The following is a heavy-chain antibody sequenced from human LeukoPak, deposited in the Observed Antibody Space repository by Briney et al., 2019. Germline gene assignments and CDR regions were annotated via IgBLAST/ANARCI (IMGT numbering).Heavy chain of an antibody. J-gene: IGHJ4*02. CDR1: GFSFSTYS. V-gene: IGHV3-21*06. CDR3: ARVAEAAAFDS. Sequence: GGSLRLPCAASGFSFSTYSMNWVRQAPGKGLEWVSSISRNSRYIYYADSMRGRFTISRDNAKNSLYLQMNSLKPEDTAVYYCARVAEAAAFDSWGQGTLVTVSS. D-gene: IGHD6-13*01. CDR2: ISRNSRYI.